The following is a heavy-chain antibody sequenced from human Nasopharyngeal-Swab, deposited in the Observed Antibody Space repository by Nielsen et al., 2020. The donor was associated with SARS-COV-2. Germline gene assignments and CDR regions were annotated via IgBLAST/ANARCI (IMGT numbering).Heavy chain of an antibody. V-gene: IGHV1-46*01. D-gene: IGHD1-7*01. J-gene: IGHJ6*02. Sequence: ASVKVSCKASGYTFTSYYLHWVRQAPGQGLEWMGIINPTDGSTSYAQKFEGRVTMTRVTSTRTVYMELNSLRSEDTAVYYCARVLPFRITGTSGMDVWGQGTTVTVSS. CDR3: ARVLPFRITGTSGMDV. CDR2: INPTDGST. CDR1: GYTFTSYY.